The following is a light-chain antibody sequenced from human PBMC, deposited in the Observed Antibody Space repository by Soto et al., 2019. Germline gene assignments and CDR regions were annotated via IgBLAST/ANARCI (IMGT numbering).Light chain of an antibody. Sequence: EIVLTQSPATLSLSPGERATVSCRASQSVSIYLAWYQQKPGQAPSLLIYDASNRATGIPARFSGSGSGADFTLTISSLEPEDFAVYYCQQRISWPPTFGQGTRLEIK. CDR1: QSVSIY. CDR3: QQRISWPPT. CDR2: DAS. J-gene: IGKJ5*01. V-gene: IGKV3-11*01.